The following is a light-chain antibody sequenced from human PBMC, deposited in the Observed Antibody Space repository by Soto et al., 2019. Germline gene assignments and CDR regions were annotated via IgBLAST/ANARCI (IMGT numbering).Light chain of an antibody. CDR1: QSITTH. CDR3: QQSYSTPTPPT. CDR2: AAS. Sequence: DIQMTQSPSSLSASVGDRVTITCRASQSITTHVNWYQQKPGKAPRLLIYAASILQSGVPSRFSGSGSGTDLTLTISSLQPEDVATYYCQQSYSTPTPPTFGQGTKLEIK. J-gene: IGKJ2*01. V-gene: IGKV1-39*01.